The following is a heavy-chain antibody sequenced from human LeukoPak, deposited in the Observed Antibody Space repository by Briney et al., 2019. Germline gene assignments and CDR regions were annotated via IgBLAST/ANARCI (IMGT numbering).Heavy chain of an antibody. CDR3: ARGAPITTVVTRGGFDY. D-gene: IGHD4-23*01. J-gene: IGHJ4*02. CDR2: ISSSSSYI. Sequence: GRSLRLSCAASGFTFSSYSMNWVRQAPGKGLEWVSYISSSSSYIYYADSVKGRFTISRDNAKNSLYLQMNSLRAEDTAVYYCARGAPITTVVTRGGFDYWGQGTLVTVSS. V-gene: IGHV3-21*05. CDR1: GFTFSSYS.